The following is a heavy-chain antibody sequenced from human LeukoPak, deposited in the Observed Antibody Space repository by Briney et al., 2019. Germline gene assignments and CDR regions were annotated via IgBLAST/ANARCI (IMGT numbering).Heavy chain of an antibody. D-gene: IGHD3-3*01. V-gene: IGHV3-74*01. J-gene: IGHJ4*02. CDR2: INSDGSST. Sequence: GGSLRLSCAASGFTFSSYWMHWVRQAPGKGLVWVSRINSDGSSTSYADSVKGRFTISRDNAKNSLYLQMNSLRAEDTAVYYCARGGPYTIFGVVSFDYWGQGTLVTVSS. CDR1: GFTFSSYW. CDR3: ARGGPYTIFGVVSFDY.